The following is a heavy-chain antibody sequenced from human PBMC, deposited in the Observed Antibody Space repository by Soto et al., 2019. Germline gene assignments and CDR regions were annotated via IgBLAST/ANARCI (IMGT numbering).Heavy chain of an antibody. CDR2: INPSGGST. V-gene: IGHV1-46*01. J-gene: IGHJ6*02. CDR1: GYTFTSYY. Sequence: ASVKVSCKASGYTFTSYYMHWVRHAPGQGLEWMGIINPSGGSTSYAQKFQGRGTMTRDTSTSTVYMELSSLRSEDTAVYYCARERRIFGVVIPAYYAMDVWGQGTTVTVSS. D-gene: IGHD3-3*01. CDR3: ARERRIFGVVIPAYYAMDV.